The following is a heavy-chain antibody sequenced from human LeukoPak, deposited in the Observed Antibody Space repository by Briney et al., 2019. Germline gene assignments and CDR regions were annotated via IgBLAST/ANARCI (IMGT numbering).Heavy chain of an antibody. Sequence: PGGSLRLSCAASGFTFSSYGMNWVRQAPGKGLDWVSSISPTSAYIYYQDSVKGRFTISRDDAKNSLYLEMDSLRAEDTAVYYCARTIYYYESTSYFSDAFDVWGQGTMVTVSS. J-gene: IGHJ3*01. CDR3: ARTIYYYESTSYFSDAFDV. V-gene: IGHV3-21*01. CDR1: GFTFSSYG. D-gene: IGHD3-22*01. CDR2: ISPTSAYI.